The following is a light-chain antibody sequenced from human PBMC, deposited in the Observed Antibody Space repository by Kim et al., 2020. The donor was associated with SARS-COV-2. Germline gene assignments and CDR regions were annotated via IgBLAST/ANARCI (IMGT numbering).Light chain of an antibody. V-gene: IGKV3-20*01. CDR1: QSVYKNY. CDR2: DAS. Sequence: EMVLTQSPGTLSLSPGERATLYCRASQSVYKNYLAWFLQKPGQSPRLLIYDASTRATGVPDRFSGSGSGTDFTLTISRLEPEDFAVYYCQQYGASPRTFGQGTKVEIK. J-gene: IGKJ1*01. CDR3: QQYGASPRT.